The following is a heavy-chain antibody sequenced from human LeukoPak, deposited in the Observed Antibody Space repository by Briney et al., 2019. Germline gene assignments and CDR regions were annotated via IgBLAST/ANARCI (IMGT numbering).Heavy chain of an antibody. CDR1: GITFSSHG. CDR2: IWYDGSKK. CDR3: ATSYSTGWQQGYFDY. Sequence: GSLRLSCAVSGITFSSHGMHWVRQAPGKGLEWVAVIWYDGSKKYYSDSVKGRFTISRDNSKNTLSLQMSSLRAEDTAVYYCATSYSTGWQQGYFDYWGQGTLVTVSS. D-gene: IGHD6-19*01. V-gene: IGHV3-33*01. J-gene: IGHJ4*02.